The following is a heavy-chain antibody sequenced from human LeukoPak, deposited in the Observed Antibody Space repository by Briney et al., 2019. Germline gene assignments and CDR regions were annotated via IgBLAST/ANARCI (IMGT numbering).Heavy chain of an antibody. V-gene: IGHV4-38-2*02. Sequence: SETLSLTCTVSGYSISSAYYWGWIRQPPGKGLEWIGTIYHSGSTYYNPSLKSRVTISVDTSKNQFSLKLSSVTAADTAVYYCAAQVGNFDYWGQGTLVTVSS. D-gene: IGHD1-26*01. CDR2: IYHSGST. CDR1: GYSISSAYY. J-gene: IGHJ4*02. CDR3: AAQVGNFDY.